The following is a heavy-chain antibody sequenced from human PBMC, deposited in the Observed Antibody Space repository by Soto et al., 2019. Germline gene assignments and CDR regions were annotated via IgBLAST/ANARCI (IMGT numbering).Heavy chain of an antibody. CDR1: GFTFSSYW. D-gene: IGHD6-13*01. V-gene: IGHV3-7*01. CDR2: IKQDGSEK. CDR3: ARIASAGRGWDV. J-gene: IGHJ6*02. Sequence: EVQLVESGGGVVQPGGSLRLSGAASGFTFSSYWMSWVRQAPVKGLEWVGNIKQDGSEKNYVDFVEGRFTISRDNAENSLYLQMNCLRAEDTAVYYCARIASAGRGWDVWGQGTTVVVSS.